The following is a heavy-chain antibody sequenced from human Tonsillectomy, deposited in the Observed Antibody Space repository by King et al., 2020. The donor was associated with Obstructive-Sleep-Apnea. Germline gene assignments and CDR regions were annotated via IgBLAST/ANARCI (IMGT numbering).Heavy chain of an antibody. CDR1: GGSISSSRYY. CDR3: ARWRLGEVCFDY. Sequence: PLPESGPGLVKPSETLSLTCTVSGGSISSSRYYWGWIRQPPGNGLGWIGRIYYSGSTYYNPSLESRVTRSVVTSKNQFSLKLSSLTAADTAVDYCARWRLGEVCFDYWGQGTLVTVSS. CDR2: IYYSGST. V-gene: IGHV4-39*07. D-gene: IGHD3-16*01. J-gene: IGHJ4*02.